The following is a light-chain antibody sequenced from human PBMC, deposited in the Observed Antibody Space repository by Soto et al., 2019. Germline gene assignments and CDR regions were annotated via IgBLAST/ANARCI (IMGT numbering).Light chain of an antibody. J-gene: IGLJ1*01. Sequence: SVLTQPPSVSGAPGQRVTISCTGSSSNIGAGYDVHWYQQLPGTAPKLLIYGNNNRPSGVPDRFSGSKSGTSASLAITGLQAEDEADYYCQSYDSTLSALYVFGTGTKLTVL. V-gene: IGLV1-40*01. CDR1: SSNIGAGYD. CDR2: GNN. CDR3: QSYDSTLSALYV.